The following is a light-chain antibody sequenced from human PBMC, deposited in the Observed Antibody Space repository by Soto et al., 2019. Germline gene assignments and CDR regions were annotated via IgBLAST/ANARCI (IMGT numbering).Light chain of an antibody. CDR1: SLNIGSNH. J-gene: IGLJ7*01. V-gene: IGLV1-51*01. CDR3: GTWDSSLSAAV. CDR2: DNS. Sequence: QSALTQPPSVSAAPGQKVTIACSGSSLNIGSNHVSWYQLLPGTAPKLLIYDNSERPSGIPDRFSGSKSGTSATLGITGLQTGDEADYYCGTWDSSLSAAVFGGGTQLTVL.